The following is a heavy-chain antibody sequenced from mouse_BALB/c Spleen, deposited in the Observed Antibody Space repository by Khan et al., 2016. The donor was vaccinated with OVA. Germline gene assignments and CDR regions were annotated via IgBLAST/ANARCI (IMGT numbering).Heavy chain of an antibody. V-gene: IGHV5-4*02. CDR3: ARGDYGAPFAY. Sequence: EVELVESGGGLVKPGGSLKLSCAASGFTFSDYYMHWVRQTPEKRLEWVATISDGGSYTYYPDSVKGRFTISRDDAKNILYMQTTSLKSEDTAMXNCARGDYGAPFAYWGQGTLVTVSA. D-gene: IGHD1-1*02. J-gene: IGHJ3*01. CDR1: GFTFSDYY. CDR2: ISDGGSYT.